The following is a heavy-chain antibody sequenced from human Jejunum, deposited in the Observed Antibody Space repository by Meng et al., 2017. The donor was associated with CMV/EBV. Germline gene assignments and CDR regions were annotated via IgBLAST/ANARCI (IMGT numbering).Heavy chain of an antibody. Sequence: FSHYGISWVRQAPGQGLEWMGWISAYNSNTNYAQRLQGRVTMTVDTYTTTAYMELRSLRSDDTAVYYCARDGWTAVVTPNAFDIWGQGTLVTVSS. CDR2: ISAYNSNT. D-gene: IGHD4-23*01. V-gene: IGHV1-18*01. J-gene: IGHJ3*02. CDR1: FSHYG. CDR3: ARDGWTAVVTPNAFDI.